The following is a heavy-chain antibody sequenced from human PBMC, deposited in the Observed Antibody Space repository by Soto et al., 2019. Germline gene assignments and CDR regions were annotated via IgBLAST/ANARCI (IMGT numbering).Heavy chain of an antibody. J-gene: IGHJ4*02. V-gene: IGHV3-23*01. CDR2: ISGGDGDNT. Sequence: GGSXRLSCAVSGFIFSSYAMTWVRQPPGKGLEWVSSISGGDGDNTYYADSVKGRFTVSRDNSKNTMYLQMKSLRAVDTALYYCAKEFEGFTENWGQGSLVTVSS. CDR1: GFIFSSYA. CDR3: AKEFEGFTEN. D-gene: IGHD2-8*02.